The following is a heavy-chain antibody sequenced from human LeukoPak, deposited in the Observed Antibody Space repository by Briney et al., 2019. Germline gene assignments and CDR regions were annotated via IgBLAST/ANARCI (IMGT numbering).Heavy chain of an antibody. Sequence: GGSLRLSCAASGFTLSNYWMNWVRQAPGKGLEWVANIKQDGSEKYYVDSVKGRFTISRDNAENSLYLQMNSLRAEDTAVYYCARDGQKGTYYDFWSGYFRYMDVWGKGTTVTVSS. CDR3: ARDGQKGTYYDFWSGYFRYMDV. J-gene: IGHJ6*03. D-gene: IGHD3-3*01. V-gene: IGHV3-7*01. CDR1: GFTLSNYW. CDR2: IKQDGSEK.